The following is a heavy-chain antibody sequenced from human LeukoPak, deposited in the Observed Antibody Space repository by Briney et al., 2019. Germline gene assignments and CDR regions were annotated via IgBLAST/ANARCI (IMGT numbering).Heavy chain of an antibody. Sequence: PGGSLRLSCAASGFTFSSYSMNWVRQAPGKGLEWVSYISSSSSTIYYADSVKGRFTISRDNAKNSLYLQMNSLRAEDTAVYYCASPSDILTGQISGVFMGYWGQGTLVTVSS. D-gene: IGHD3-9*01. J-gene: IGHJ4*02. V-gene: IGHV3-48*01. CDR3: ASPSDILTGQISGVFMGY. CDR1: GFTFSSYS. CDR2: ISSSSSTI.